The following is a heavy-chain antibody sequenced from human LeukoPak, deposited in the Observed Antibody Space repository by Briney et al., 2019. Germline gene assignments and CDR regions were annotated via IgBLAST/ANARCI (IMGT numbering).Heavy chain of an antibody. J-gene: IGHJ4*02. CDR2: ISGSGGGT. V-gene: IGHV3-23*01. CDR3: AKGLTYSGSYGFDS. Sequence: GGSLRLSCEASGFTFSSYGMSWVRQAPGKGLEWVSGISGSGGGTYYGDFAKGRFTISRDNSKNTLYLQMNTLRAEDTAVYYCAKGLTYSGSYGFDSWGQGTLVTVSS. D-gene: IGHD1-26*01. CDR1: GFTFSSYG.